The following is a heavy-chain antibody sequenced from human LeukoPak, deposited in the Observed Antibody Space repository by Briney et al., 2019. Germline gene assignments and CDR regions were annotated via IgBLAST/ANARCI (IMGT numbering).Heavy chain of an antibody. CDR1: GGSISSGGYY. D-gene: IGHD4-17*01. J-gene: IGHJ4*02. CDR2: IYHSGST. CDR3: ARVAGDYGLY. Sequence: SQTLSLTCTVSGGSISSGGYYWSWIRQPPGKGLEWIGYIYHSGSTYYNPSLKSRVTISVDRSKNQFSLKLSSVTAADTAVYYCARVAGDYGLYWSQGTLVTVSS. V-gene: IGHV4-30-2*01.